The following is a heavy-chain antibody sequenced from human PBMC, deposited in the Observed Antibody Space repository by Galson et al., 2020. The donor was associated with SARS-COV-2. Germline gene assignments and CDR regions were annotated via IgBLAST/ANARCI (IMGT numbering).Heavy chain of an antibody. CDR1: GFTFSSYS. CDR2: ISSSSSYI. J-gene: IGHJ6*02. Sequence: NSGGSLRLSCAASGFTFSSYSMNWVRQAPGKGLEWVSSISSSSSYIYYADSVKGRFTISRDNAKNLLYLQMNSLRAEDTAVYYCARENHYVMDVWGQGTTVAVSS. CDR3: ARENHYVMDV. V-gene: IGHV3-21*01.